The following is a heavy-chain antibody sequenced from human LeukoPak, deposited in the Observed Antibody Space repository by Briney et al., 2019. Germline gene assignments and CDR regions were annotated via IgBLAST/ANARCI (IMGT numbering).Heavy chain of an antibody. Sequence: GGSLRLSCAASGFTFSTYAMTWVRQAPGKGLEWVSSISGSGIFTYYADSVRGRFTISRDNSKNTVYLQVNSLRAEDTAVYYCAKRDPSTSSPRAIDYWGQGTLVTVSS. J-gene: IGHJ4*02. CDR1: GFTFSTYA. D-gene: IGHD6-6*01. CDR3: AKRDPSTSSPRAIDY. CDR2: ISGSGIFT. V-gene: IGHV3-23*01.